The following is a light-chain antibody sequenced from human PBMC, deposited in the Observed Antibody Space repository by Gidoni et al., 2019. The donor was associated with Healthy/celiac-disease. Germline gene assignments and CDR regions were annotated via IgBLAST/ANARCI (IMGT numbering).Light chain of an antibody. Sequence: EILMTQTQATLSVSPGEGATLSCRASQSVSSNLAWYQQKPCQAPRLLIYGASTRATGIPSRFSCSGFGTEFTLTISSLQSEDFAVYYCQQYHNWPPWTFXLXTKVEIK. CDR2: GAS. CDR1: QSVSSN. J-gene: IGKJ1*01. V-gene: IGKV3-15*01. CDR3: QQYHNWPPWT.